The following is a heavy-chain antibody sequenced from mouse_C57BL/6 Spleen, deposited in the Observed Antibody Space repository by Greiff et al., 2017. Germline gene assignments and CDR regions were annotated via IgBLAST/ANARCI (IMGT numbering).Heavy chain of an antibody. D-gene: IGHD1-1*01. CDR2: IYPGSGST. V-gene: IGHV1-55*01. CDR3: AMGTTVVAPDV. Sequence: VQLLQPGAELVKPGASVKMSCKASGYTFTSYGITWVKQRPVQGLEWIGAIYPGSGSTNYTEKFKSKATLTVDTSSSTAYLQFSSLTSEDSAVYYCAMGTTVVAPDVWGTGTTVTVSS. J-gene: IGHJ1*03. CDR1: GYTFTSYG.